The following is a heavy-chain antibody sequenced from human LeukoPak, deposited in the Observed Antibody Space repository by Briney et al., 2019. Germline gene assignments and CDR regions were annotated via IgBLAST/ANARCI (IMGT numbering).Heavy chain of an antibody. J-gene: IGHJ4*02. V-gene: IGHV4-34*01. CDR3: ASHPYDSSGYYYFDY. D-gene: IGHD3-22*01. CDR1: GGSFSGYY. Sequence: SETLSLTCAVYGGSFSGYYWSWIRQPPGKGLEWIGEINHSGSTNYNPSLKSRVTISVDTSKNQFSLKLSSVTAADTAVYYCASHPYDSSGYYYFDYWGQGTLVTVSS. CDR2: INHSGST.